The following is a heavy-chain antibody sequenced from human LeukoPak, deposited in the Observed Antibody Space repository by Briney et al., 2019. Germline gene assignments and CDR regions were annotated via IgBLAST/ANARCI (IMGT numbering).Heavy chain of an antibody. CDR2: ISAYNGNT. D-gene: IGHD6-19*01. V-gene: IGHV1-18*01. CDR1: GYTFTSYG. Sequence: GASVKVSCKASGYTFTSYGISWVRQAPGQGLEWMGWISAYNGNTNYAQKLQGRVTMTRDMSTSTVYMELSSLRSEDTAVYYCARDNLFSRSSGWYYYYYYMDVWGKGTTVTVSS. J-gene: IGHJ6*03. CDR3: ARDNLFSRSSGWYYYYYYMDV.